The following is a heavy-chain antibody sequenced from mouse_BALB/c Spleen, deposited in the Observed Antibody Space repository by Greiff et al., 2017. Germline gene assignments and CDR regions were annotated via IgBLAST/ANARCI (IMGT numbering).Heavy chain of an antibody. CDR2: ISSGSSTI. V-gene: IGHV5-17*02. CDR1: GFTFSSFG. CDR3: ARAGGNYGDAMDY. J-gene: IGHJ4*01. D-gene: IGHD2-1*01. Sequence: EVQGVESGGGLVQPGGSRKLSCAASGFTFSSFGMHWVRQAPEKGLEWVAYISSGSSTIYYADTVKGRFTISRDNPKNTLFLQMTSLRSEDTAVYYCARAGGNYGDAMDYWGQGTSVTVSS.